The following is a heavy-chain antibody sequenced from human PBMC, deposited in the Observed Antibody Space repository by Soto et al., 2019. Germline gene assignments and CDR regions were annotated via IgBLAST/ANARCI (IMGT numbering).Heavy chain of an antibody. V-gene: IGHV1-3*01. CDR3: ARGPGYRSSWYELSFVY. J-gene: IGHJ4*02. CDR1: GYTFTSYA. Sequence: ASVKVSCKASGYTFTSYAMHWVRQAPGQRLEWMGWINAGNGNTKYSQKFQGRVTITRDTSASTAYMELSSLRSEDTAVYYCARGPGYRSSWYELSFVYWGQGTLVTVPQ. CDR2: INAGNGNT. D-gene: IGHD6-13*01.